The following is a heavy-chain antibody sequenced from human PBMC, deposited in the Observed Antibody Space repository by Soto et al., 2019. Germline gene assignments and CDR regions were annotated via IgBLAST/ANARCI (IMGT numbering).Heavy chain of an antibody. D-gene: IGHD6-13*01. CDR1: GYTLAELS. CDR3: ATDVQQQLVNWFDP. CDR2: FDPEDGET. V-gene: IGHV1-24*01. J-gene: IGHJ5*02. Sequence: ASVKVSCKVSGYTLAELSMHWVRQAPGKGLEWMGGFDPEDGETIYAQKFQGRVTMTEDTSTDTAYTELSSLRSEDTAVYYCATDVQQQLVNWFDPWGQGTLVTVSS.